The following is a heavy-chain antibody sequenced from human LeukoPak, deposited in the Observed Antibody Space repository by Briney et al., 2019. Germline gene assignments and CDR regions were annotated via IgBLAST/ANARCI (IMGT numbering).Heavy chain of an antibody. CDR3: VKRGPGGSMWYLWYFDL. CDR2: ITNNGGRT. V-gene: IGHV3-64D*09. Sequence: AGGSLRLSCSASGFTFSSFAMHWVRQAPGKRLEYVSTITNNGGRTSYADSVKGRFTVSRDNSKNALYLEMTSLRAEDTAVYYCVKRGPGGSMWYLWYFDLWGRGTLVTVSS. D-gene: IGHD6-13*01. CDR1: GFTFSSFA. J-gene: IGHJ2*01.